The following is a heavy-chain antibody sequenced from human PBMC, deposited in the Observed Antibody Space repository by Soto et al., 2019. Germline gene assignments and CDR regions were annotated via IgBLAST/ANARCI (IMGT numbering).Heavy chain of an antibody. D-gene: IGHD6-13*01. V-gene: IGHV1-18*01. CDR1: GYTFPHYG. CDR2: ISAYNGNA. CDR3: ARDHPDSSSWYYFDY. Sequence: ASVKVSCKASGYTFPHYGISWMRQAPGQGLEWMGWISAYNGNANYAQKLQGRVTMTTDTSTSTAYMELRSLRSDDTAVYYCARDHPDSSSWYYFDYWGQGTLVTVSS. J-gene: IGHJ4*02.